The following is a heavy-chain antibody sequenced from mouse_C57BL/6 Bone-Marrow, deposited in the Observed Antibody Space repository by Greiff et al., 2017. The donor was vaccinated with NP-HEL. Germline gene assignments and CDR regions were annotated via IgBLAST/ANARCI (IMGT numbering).Heavy chain of an antibody. J-gene: IGHJ3*01. D-gene: IGHD1-1*02. V-gene: IGHV5-9*01. CDR2: ISGGGGNT. CDR1: GFTFSSYT. Sequence: VQLVESGGGLVKPGGSLKLSCAASGFTFSSYTMSWVRQTPEKRLEWVATISGGGGNTYYPDSVKGRFTISRDNAKNTLYLQMSSLRSEDTALYYCARHGVLFPRGQGTLVTVSA. CDR3: ARHGVLFP.